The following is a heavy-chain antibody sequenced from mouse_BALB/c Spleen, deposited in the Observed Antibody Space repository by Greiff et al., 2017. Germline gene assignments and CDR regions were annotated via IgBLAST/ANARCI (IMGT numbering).Heavy chain of an antibody. Sequence: VHLVESGAELVRPGSSVKVSCKASGYAFTIYLIVWVKQRPGQGLEWIGVINPGSGGTNYNEKFKGKATLTADKSSSTAYMQLSSLTSDDSAVYFCARLDGNYPIDYWGQGTTLTDSS. CDR1: GYAFTIYL. D-gene: IGHD2-1*01. V-gene: IGHV1-54*01. CDR3: ARLDGNYPIDY. CDR2: INPGSGGT. J-gene: IGHJ2*01.